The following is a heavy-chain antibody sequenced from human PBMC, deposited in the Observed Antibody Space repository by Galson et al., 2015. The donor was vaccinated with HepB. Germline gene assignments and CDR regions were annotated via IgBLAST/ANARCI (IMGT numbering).Heavy chain of an antibody. J-gene: IGHJ4*02. V-gene: IGHV3-33*08. D-gene: IGHD2-21*02. CDR2: IWYDGSSK. Sequence: SLRLSCAASGFTFSSYGMHWVRQAPGKGLEWVTFIWYDGSSKYYADSVKGRFTISRDNSKNTLYLQMNSLRAEDTAVYYCARDWRAYCGGDCSFDYWGQGTLITVSS. CDR1: GFTFSSYG. CDR3: ARDWRAYCGGDCSFDY.